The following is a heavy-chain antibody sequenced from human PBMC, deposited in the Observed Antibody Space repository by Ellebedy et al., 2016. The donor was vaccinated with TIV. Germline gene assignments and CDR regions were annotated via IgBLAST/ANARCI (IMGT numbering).Heavy chain of an antibody. D-gene: IGHD5-12*01. CDR3: ARVGVPVATITSPTYYFDY. CDR1: GYTFTSYY. V-gene: IGHV1-46*01. Sequence: ASVKVSCXASGYTFTSYYMHWVRQAPGQGLEWMGIINPSGGSTSYAQKFQGRVTMTRDTSTSTVYMELSSLRSEDTAVYYCARVGVPVATITSPTYYFDYWGQGTLVTVSS. CDR2: INPSGGST. J-gene: IGHJ4*02.